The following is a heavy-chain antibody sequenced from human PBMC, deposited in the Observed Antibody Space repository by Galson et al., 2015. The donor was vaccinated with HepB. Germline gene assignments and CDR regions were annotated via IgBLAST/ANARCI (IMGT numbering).Heavy chain of an antibody. CDR1: GGTFSSYA. V-gene: IGHV1-69*13. J-gene: IGHJ4*02. CDR2: IIPIFGTA. D-gene: IGHD5-18*01. Sequence: SVKVSCKASGGTFSSYAISWVRQAPGQGLEWMGGIIPIFGTANYAQKFQGRVTITADESTSTAYMELSSLRSEDTAVYYCARIVLAGRGQLWPPDYWGQGTLVTVSS. CDR3: ARIVLAGRGQLWPPDY.